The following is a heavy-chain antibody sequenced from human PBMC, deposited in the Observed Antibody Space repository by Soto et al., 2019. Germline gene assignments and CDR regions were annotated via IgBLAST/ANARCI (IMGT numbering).Heavy chain of an antibody. CDR2: INWNGGST. CDR1: GFTFDDYG. CDR3: AREGNYDFWSGYPTFDP. D-gene: IGHD3-3*01. Sequence: EVQLVESGGGVVRPGGSLRLSCAASGFTFDDYGMSWVRQAPGKGLEWVSGINWNGGSTGYADSVKGRFTISRDNAKNSLYLQMNSLRAEDTALYYCAREGNYDFWSGYPTFDPWGQGTLVTVSS. J-gene: IGHJ5*02. V-gene: IGHV3-20*04.